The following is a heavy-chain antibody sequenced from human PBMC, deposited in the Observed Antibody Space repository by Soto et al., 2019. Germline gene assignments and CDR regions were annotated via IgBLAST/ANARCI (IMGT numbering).Heavy chain of an antibody. V-gene: IGHV1-69*01. CDR2: IIPKLGSA. CDR1: GGGNLRDYR. Sequence: QVQLVQSGAEVKEPGSSVKVSCKASGGGNLRDYRTTWVRRAPGQGLEWMGGIIPKLGSANYAQKFQGKFTITADESPNSGYMELRSLRSDDTAVYYCARVGEGYNFGAVYWGQGNPVTVSS. J-gene: IGHJ4*02. D-gene: IGHD1-1*01. CDR3: ARVGEGYNFGAVY.